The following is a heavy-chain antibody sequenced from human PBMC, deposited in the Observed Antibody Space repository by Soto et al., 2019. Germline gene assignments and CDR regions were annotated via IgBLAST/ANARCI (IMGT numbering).Heavy chain of an antibody. V-gene: IGHV4-59*01. D-gene: IGHD5-12*01. CDR1: GGSIYTYY. CDR2: ISDGGST. Sequence: PSETLSLTCNVSGGSIYTYYWNWIRQSPGKGLEWIGYISDGGSTNYNPSLKSRVTISVDTSKKQVSLKLSSVSAPDTAFYYCARKEDGYNRLFDYWGQGILVTVSS. CDR3: ARKEDGYNRLFDY. J-gene: IGHJ4*02.